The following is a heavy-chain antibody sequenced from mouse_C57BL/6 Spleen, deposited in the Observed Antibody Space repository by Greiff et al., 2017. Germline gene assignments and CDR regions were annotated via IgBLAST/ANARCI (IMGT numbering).Heavy chain of an antibody. CDR3: ARGEFTTVVAPDY. CDR2: ICSGGSYT. V-gene: IGHV5-6*01. CDR1: GFTFSSYG. J-gene: IGHJ2*01. D-gene: IGHD1-1*01. Sequence: EVQVVESGGDLVKPGGSLKLSCAASGFTFSSYGMSWVRQTPDKRLEWVGTICSGGSYTYYPDSVKGRFTISIDTAKSTLYLQMSSLKSEDTAMYYCARGEFTTVVAPDYWGQGTTLTVSS.